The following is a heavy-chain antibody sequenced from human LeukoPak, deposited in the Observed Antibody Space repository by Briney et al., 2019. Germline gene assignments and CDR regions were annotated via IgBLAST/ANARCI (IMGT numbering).Heavy chain of an antibody. Sequence: TSETLSLTCTASGGSISSYYWSWIRQPPGKGLEWIGYIYYSGSTSYNPSLKSRVTISVDTSKKQFSLKLSSVTAADTAFYYCARYIVSYPHDAFDIWGQETMVTVSS. V-gene: IGHV4-59*01. CDR2: IYYSGST. CDR1: GGSISSYY. J-gene: IGHJ3*02. D-gene: IGHD1-26*01. CDR3: ARYIVSYPHDAFDI.